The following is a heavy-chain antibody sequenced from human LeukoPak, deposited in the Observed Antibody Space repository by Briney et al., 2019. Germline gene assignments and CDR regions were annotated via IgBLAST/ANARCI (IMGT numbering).Heavy chain of an antibody. Sequence: GGSLRVSCAASGFTFDDYAMHWVRQAPGKGLEWVSGISWNSGSIGYADSVKGRFTISRDNAKNSLYLQMNSLRAEDTALYYCAKTHVDFLGVDLFDYWGQGTLVTVSS. J-gene: IGHJ4*02. CDR1: GFTFDDYA. D-gene: IGHD3-3*01. V-gene: IGHV3-9*01. CDR2: ISWNSGSI. CDR3: AKTHVDFLGVDLFDY.